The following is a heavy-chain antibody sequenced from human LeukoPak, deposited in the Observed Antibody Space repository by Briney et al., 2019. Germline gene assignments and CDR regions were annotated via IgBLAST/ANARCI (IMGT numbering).Heavy chain of an antibody. CDR2: IYHSGST. J-gene: IGHJ3*02. CDR1: GGSISSGGYS. V-gene: IGHV4-30-2*01. CDR3: ARQRSDFDAFDI. Sequence: SETLSLTCAVSGGSISSGGYSWSWIRQPPGKGLEWIGYIYHSGSTYYNPSLKSRVTISVDRSKNQFSLKLSSVTAADTAVYYCARQRSDFDAFDIWGQGTMVTVSS. D-gene: IGHD2-21*02.